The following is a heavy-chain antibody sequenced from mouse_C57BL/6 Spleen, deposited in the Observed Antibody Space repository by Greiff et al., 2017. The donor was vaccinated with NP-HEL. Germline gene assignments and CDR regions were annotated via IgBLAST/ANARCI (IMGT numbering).Heavy chain of an antibody. CDR1: GFTFSDYY. J-gene: IGHJ4*01. CDR2: ISNGGGST. Sequence: EVKLVESGGGLVQPGGSLKLSCAASGFTFSDYYMYWVRQTPEKRLEWVAYISNGGGSTYYPDTVKGRFTISRDNAKNTLYLQMSRLKSEDTAMYYCARQDSSGYVRAMDYWGQGTSVTVSS. CDR3: ARQDSSGYVRAMDY. V-gene: IGHV5-12*01. D-gene: IGHD3-2*02.